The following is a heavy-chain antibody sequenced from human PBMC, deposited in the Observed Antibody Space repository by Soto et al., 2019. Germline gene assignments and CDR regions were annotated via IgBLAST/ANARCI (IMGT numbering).Heavy chain of an antibody. V-gene: IGHV4-30-4*01. CDR3: ARMSYFYDKWYFDL. CDR1: GASINNNDYY. J-gene: IGHJ2*01. D-gene: IGHD3-22*01. Sequence: QLQESGPGLVMPSQTLSLTCTVSGASINNNDYYWSWIRQTPGKGLEWIGYVYYSGSTDYIPSLKSRLSMSIDKSQTQFTLKLNSVTDADTATYYCARMSYFYDKWYFDLWGRGTLVTVSS. CDR2: VYYSGST.